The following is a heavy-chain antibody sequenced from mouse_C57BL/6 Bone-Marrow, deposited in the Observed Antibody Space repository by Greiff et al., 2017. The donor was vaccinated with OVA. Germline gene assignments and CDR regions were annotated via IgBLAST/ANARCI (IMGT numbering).Heavy chain of an antibody. J-gene: IGHJ4*01. Sequence: QVQLQQPGAELVKPGASVKLSCKASGYTFTSYWMHWVKQRPGQGLEWIGMIHPNSGSTNYNEKFKSKATLTVDKSSSTAYMQLSSLTSEDSAVYYCARSPLLRGAMDYWGQGTSVTVSS. V-gene: IGHV1-64*01. D-gene: IGHD1-1*01. CDR1: GYTFTSYW. CDR2: IHPNSGST. CDR3: ARSPLLRGAMDY.